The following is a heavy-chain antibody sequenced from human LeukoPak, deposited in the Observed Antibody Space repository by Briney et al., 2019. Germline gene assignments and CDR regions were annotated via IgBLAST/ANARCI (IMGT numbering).Heavy chain of an antibody. D-gene: IGHD5-18*01. CDR3: TRGPRQLWLYYGMVV. CDR2: IRSRSYGRTT. CDR1: GFTFGDHA. V-gene: IGHV3-49*04. J-gene: IGHJ6*02. Sequence: GGSLRLSCTASGFTFGDHAMSWVRQAPGKGLEWVGFIRSRSYGRTTEYAASVKGRFTISRDDLTSIAYLQMRSLKTEDTAVYYCTRGPRQLWLYYGMVVGGQGTTVTVSS.